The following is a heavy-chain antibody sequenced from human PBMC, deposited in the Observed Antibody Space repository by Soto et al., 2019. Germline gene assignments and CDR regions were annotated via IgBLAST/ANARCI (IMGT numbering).Heavy chain of an antibody. CDR3: GREGAIKPFSA. Sequence: WGSLRVSFAPSGFTVSSNHMSWVRQAPGKGLDWVSVIYSGGSTYYADSVKGRFTISRDNAKNSVYLQMDSLGVEDTAVYYCGREGAIKPFSAWGQGAMVTVSS. J-gene: IGHJ5*02. CDR1: GFTVSSNH. V-gene: IGHV3-53*01. CDR2: IYSGGST.